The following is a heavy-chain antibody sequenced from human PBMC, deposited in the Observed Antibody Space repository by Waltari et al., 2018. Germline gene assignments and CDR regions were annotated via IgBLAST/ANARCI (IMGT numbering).Heavy chain of an antibody. D-gene: IGHD3-10*01. Sequence: QVQLQQWGAGLLKPSETLSLTCAVYGWYFSGYYWSWLRQPPGKGLEWIGEINHSGSTNYNPSLKSRVTISVDTSKNQFSLKLSSVTAADTAVYYCALAKRGVLYYYGSGSFDYWGQGTLVTVSS. CDR2: INHSGST. J-gene: IGHJ4*02. CDR1: GWYFSGYY. CDR3: ALAKRGVLYYYGSGSFDY. V-gene: IGHV4-34*01.